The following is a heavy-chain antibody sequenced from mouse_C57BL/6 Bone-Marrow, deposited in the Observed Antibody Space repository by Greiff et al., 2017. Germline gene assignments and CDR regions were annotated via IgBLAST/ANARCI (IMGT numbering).Heavy chain of an antibody. V-gene: IGHV14-2*01. CDR2: IDPEGGET. D-gene: IGHD2-2*01. J-gene: IGHJ1*03. CDR3: AWDLLWLRRGYWYFDV. CDR1: GFNFTDYY. Sequence: EVQLQQSGAELVKPGASVKLSCTASGFNFTDYYMHWVKQRTEQGLEWIGRIDPEGGETKYAPKFQGKATITADTSSNTAYLQLSSLTSEDTAVYYCAWDLLWLRRGYWYFDVWGTGTTVTVSS.